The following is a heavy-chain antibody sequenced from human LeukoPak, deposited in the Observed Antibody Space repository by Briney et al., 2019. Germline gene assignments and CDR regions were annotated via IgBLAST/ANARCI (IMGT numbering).Heavy chain of an antibody. Sequence: GGSLRLSCAASGFTFSSYSMNWVRQAPGKGLEWVSSISSSSSYIYYADSVKGRFTISRDNAKNSLYLQMNSLRAEDTAVYYCARGPIFGVVTPVYWGQGTLVTVSS. J-gene: IGHJ4*02. V-gene: IGHV3-21*01. CDR2: ISSSSSYI. CDR3: ARGPIFGVVTPVY. CDR1: GFTFSSYS. D-gene: IGHD3-3*01.